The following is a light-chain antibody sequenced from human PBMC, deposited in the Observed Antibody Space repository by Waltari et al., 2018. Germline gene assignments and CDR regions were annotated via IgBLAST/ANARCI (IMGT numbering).Light chain of an antibody. CDR1: HDSRTY. Sequence: DIQMTQSPSSLSASIGDRVTITCQASHDSRTYLNWYQQKPGKAPKLLIYDASNLETGVPSRFSGSGSGTDFALIISSLQPEDIATYYCQQYENLPLTFGGGTKVEIK. CDR3: QQYENLPLT. J-gene: IGKJ4*01. V-gene: IGKV1-33*01. CDR2: DAS.